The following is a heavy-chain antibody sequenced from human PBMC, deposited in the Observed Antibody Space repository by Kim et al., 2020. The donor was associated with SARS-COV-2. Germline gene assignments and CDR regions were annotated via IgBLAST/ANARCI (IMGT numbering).Heavy chain of an antibody. CDR1: GYSFTSYW. J-gene: IGHJ4*02. V-gene: IGHV5-51*01. Sequence: GESLKISCKGSGYSFTSYWIGWVRQMPGKGLEWMGIIYPGDSDTRYSPSFQGQVTISADKSISTAYLQWSSLKASDTAMYYCARWVSKTSYCGGDCIRGVFDYWGQGTLVTVSS. CDR2: IYPGDSDT. D-gene: IGHD2-21*02. CDR3: ARWVSKTSYCGGDCIRGVFDY.